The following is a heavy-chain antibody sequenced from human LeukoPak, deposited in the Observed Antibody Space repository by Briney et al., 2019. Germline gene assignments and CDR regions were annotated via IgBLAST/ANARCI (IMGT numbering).Heavy chain of an antibody. V-gene: IGHV3-48*03. Sequence: GGSLRLSCAASGFTFSSYEMNWVRQAPGKGLGGVSYISSSGSTIYYADSVKGRFTISRDNAKNSLYLQMNSLRAEDTAVYYCARDYGSGSYKPLDYWGQGTLVTVSS. CDR3: ARDYGSGSYKPLDY. CDR1: GFTFSSYE. D-gene: IGHD3-10*01. J-gene: IGHJ4*02. CDR2: ISSSGSTI.